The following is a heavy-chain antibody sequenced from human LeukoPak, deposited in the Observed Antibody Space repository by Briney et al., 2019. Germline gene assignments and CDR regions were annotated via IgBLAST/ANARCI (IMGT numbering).Heavy chain of an antibody. J-gene: IGHJ6*02. D-gene: IGHD3-10*01. CDR2: ISGSSGMI. CDR3: ARYFGDPQGMDV. Sequence: GGSLRLSCAASGFTFSAYSMNWVRQAPGQGLEWVAYISGSSGMIYYADSVRGRFTISRDNAKNSLCLQMNSLRDEDTAVYYCARYFGDPQGMDVWGQGTTVTVTS. CDR1: GFTFSAYS. V-gene: IGHV3-48*02.